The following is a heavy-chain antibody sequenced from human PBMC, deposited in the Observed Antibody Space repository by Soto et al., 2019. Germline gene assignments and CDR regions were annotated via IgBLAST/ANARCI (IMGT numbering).Heavy chain of an antibody. CDR2: IYYSGST. J-gene: IGHJ5*02. CDR3: ARVDEQLANWFDP. CDR1: GGSISSGDYY. V-gene: IGHV4-30-4*01. Sequence: PSETLSLTCTVSGGSISSGDYYWSWIRQPPGKGLEWIGYIYYSGSTYYNPSLKSRVTISVDTSKNQFSLKLSSVTAADTAVYYCARVDEQLANWFDPWGQGTLVTVSS. D-gene: IGHD6-13*01.